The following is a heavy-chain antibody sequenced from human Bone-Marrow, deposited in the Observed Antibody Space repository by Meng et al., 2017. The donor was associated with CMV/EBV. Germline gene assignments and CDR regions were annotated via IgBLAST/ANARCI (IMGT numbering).Heavy chain of an antibody. CDR2: IIPIFGTA. D-gene: IGHD3-10*01. CDR1: GGTFSSYA. CDR3: ARDSRRVRGLEYDAFDI. J-gene: IGHJ3*02. Sequence: SVKVSCKASGGTFSSYAISWVRQAPGQGLEWMGGIIPIFGTANYAQKFQGRVTITTDESTSTAYMELSSLRSEDTAVYYCARDSRRVRGLEYDAFDIWGQGTMVTVPS. V-gene: IGHV1-69*05.